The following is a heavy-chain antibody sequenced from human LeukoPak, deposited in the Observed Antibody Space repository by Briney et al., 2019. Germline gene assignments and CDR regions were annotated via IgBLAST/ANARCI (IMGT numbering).Heavy chain of an antibody. V-gene: IGHV4-59*08. CDR3: ASSLYYYYGMDV. J-gene: IGHJ6*02. Sequence: TSETLSLTCTVSGGSISSYYWSWIRQPPGKGLEWIGYIYYSGSTNYNPSLKSRVTISVDTSKNQFSLKLSSVTAADTAVYYCASSLYYYYGMDVWGQGTTVTVSS. CDR2: IYYSGST. CDR1: GGSISSYY.